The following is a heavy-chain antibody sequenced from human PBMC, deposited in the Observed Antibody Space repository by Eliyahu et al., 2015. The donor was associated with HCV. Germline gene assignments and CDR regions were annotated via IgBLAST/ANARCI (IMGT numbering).Heavy chain of an antibody. CDR1: VGSIXTYX. CDR3: ASGGGGIAVTGTGGWFDP. J-gene: IGHJ5*02. Sequence: QVQLQESGPGLVKPSETLSLTCTVSVGSIXTYXRGRDRPPPGKGLGVIGDIHYSGSTNYNPSLKSRVTIXVDTPKNQFSLNLTSVTAADTAIYYCASGGGGIAVTGTGGWFDPWGQGTLITVSS. V-gene: IGHV4-59*01. CDR2: IHYSGST. D-gene: IGHD6-19*01.